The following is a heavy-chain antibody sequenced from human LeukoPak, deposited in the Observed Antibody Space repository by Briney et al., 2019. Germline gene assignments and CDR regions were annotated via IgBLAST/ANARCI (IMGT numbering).Heavy chain of an antibody. V-gene: IGHV3-9*03. J-gene: IGHJ4*02. CDR3: AKGGSGSYYDIDY. CDR2: ISWNSGSI. CDR1: GFTFDDYA. Sequence: PGRSLRLSCAASGFTFDDYAMHWVRQAPGKGLEWVSGISWNSGSIGYADSVKGRFTISRDNAKNSLYLQMNSLRAEDMALYYCAKGGSGSYYDIDYWGQGTLVTVSS. D-gene: IGHD1-26*01.